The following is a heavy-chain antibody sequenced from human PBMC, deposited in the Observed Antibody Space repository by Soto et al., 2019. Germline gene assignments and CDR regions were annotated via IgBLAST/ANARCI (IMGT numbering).Heavy chain of an antibody. CDR1: GFTFRSFT. D-gene: IGHD3-10*01. J-gene: IGHJ5*02. CDR2: ISSNSAYI. CDR3: TRVESRDRSARGWFDP. Sequence: GGSLRLSCAASGFTFRSFTMNWVRQAPGKGLEWVSTISSNSAYIYYTDALRGRFTISRDNAKNSLHLQRNSLRAEDTAVYYCTRVESRDRSARGWFDPWGPGTLVTVSS. V-gene: IGHV3-21*01.